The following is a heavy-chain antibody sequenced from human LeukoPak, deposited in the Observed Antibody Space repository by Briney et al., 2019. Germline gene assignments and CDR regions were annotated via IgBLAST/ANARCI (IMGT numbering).Heavy chain of an antibody. Sequence: GASVKVSCKVSGYTLTELSMHWVRQAPGKGLEWMGGFDPEDGETIYAQKFQGRVTMTEDTSTATAYMELSSLRSEDTAVYYCVLGYCSSTSCPRIGWFDPWGQGTLVTASS. CDR2: FDPEDGET. D-gene: IGHD2-2*01. V-gene: IGHV1-24*01. CDR1: GYTLTELS. J-gene: IGHJ5*02. CDR3: VLGYCSSTSCPRIGWFDP.